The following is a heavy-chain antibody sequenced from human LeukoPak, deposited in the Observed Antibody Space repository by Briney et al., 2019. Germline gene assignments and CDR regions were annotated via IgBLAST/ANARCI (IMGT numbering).Heavy chain of an antibody. Sequence: GGSLRLSCAASGFTFSSYFWMRCGRQAPRKGLVWVSRIRSDGGSATYEDSVKRRFTISRDNAKNTLYLQMNTLRADDTDVYYCVRDLDLGGYSSFVSWGQGTLVTVSS. J-gene: IGHJ4*02. V-gene: IGHV3-74*01. CDR1: GFTFSSYFW. D-gene: IGHD4-23*01. CDR2: IRSDGGSA. CDR3: VRDLDLGGYSSFVS.